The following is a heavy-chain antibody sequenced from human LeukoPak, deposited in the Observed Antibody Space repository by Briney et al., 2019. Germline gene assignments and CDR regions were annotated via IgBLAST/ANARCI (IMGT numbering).Heavy chain of an antibody. V-gene: IGHV3-23*01. CDR2: ISGSGGST. Sequence: PGGSLRLSCAASGFTFSSYAMSWVRQAPGKGLEWVSAISGSGGSTYYADSVKGRFTISRDNSKNTLYLQMNSLRAEDTAVYYCARQPDDYGDYVPLDYWGQGTLVTVSS. CDR1: GFTFSSYA. J-gene: IGHJ4*02. D-gene: IGHD4-17*01. CDR3: ARQPDDYGDYVPLDY.